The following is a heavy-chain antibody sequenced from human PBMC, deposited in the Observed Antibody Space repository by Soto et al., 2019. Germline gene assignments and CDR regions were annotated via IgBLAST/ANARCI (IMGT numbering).Heavy chain of an antibody. D-gene: IGHD4-4*01. Sequence: SVTLSRTCAAYGGDLSGYYWSWIRQPPGKGLEWIGASNHSGSTYYNPSLKSRATISVDTSKNHFSLNLSSVTAADTAVYHRARVGYYSNKLNCCGQGTRV. CDR2: SNHSGST. CDR1: GGDLSGYY. V-gene: IGHV4-34*01. J-gene: IGHJ4*02. CDR3: ARVGYYSNKLNC.